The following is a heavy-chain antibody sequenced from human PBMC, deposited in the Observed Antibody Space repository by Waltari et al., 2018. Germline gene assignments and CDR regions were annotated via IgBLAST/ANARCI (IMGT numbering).Heavy chain of an antibody. J-gene: IGHJ4*02. V-gene: IGHV4-59*08. D-gene: IGHD3-22*01. Sequence: HVQLQESGPGLVKPSETLSLTCTVSGDFLSDAHWTWIRQAPGKGLEWIAYLRKTGGNKRTPSLQSRVPISADTSKNPFSLRLTSVTAADTAVYYCARLPTKYYDSIGWGFFDQWGQGILVTVSP. CDR1: GDFLSDAH. CDR3: ARLPTKYYDSIGWGFFDQ. CDR2: LRKTGGN.